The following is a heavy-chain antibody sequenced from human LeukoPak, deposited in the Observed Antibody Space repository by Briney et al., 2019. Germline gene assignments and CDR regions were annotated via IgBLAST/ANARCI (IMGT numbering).Heavy chain of an antibody. CDR3: ARRDDSSGYHKIFDY. V-gene: IGHV4-34*01. J-gene: IGHJ4*02. Sequence: KASETLSLTCAVYGGSFSGYYWSWIRQPPGKGLEWIGEINHSGSTNYNPSLKSRVTISVDTSKNQFSLKLSSVTAADTAVYYCARRDDSSGYHKIFDYWGPGTLVTVSS. CDR2: INHSGST. D-gene: IGHD3-22*01. CDR1: GGSFSGYY.